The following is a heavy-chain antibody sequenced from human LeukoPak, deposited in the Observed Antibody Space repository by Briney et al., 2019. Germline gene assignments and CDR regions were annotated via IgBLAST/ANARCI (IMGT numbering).Heavy chain of an antibody. V-gene: IGHV3-64*01. J-gene: IGHJ4*02. CDR1: GFTFSSYA. Sequence: GGSLGLSCAASGFTFSSYAMHWVRQAPGKGLEYVSAISSNGGSTYYANSVKGRFTISRDNSKNTLYLQMGSLRAEDMAVYYCARCGSGGSCYPVPFDYWGQGTLVTVSS. CDR3: ARCGSGGSCYPVPFDY. CDR2: ISSNGGST. D-gene: IGHD2-15*01.